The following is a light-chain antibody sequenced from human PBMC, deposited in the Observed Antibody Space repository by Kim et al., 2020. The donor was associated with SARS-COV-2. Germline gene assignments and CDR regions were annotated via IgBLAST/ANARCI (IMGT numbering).Light chain of an antibody. CDR2: GAS. V-gene: IGKV1-27*01. CDR1: QGISNY. CDR3: QQYNRTPLT. Sequence: DIQMTQSPSSRSASVGDRVTITCRASQGISNYLAWYQQNPGKVPKILIYGASTLPSGVPSRFSGGGSGTDFTLTITNLQPEDVAIYYCQQYNRTPLTFGGGTKVDIK. J-gene: IGKJ4*01.